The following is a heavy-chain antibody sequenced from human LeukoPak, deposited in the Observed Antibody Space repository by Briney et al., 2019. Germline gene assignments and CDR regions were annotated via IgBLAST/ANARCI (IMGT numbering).Heavy chain of an antibody. Sequence: GGSLRLSCAASGLTVSSNYMSWVRQAPGKGLEWVSVIYSGGSTYYADSVKGRFTISRDNSKNTLYLQMNSLRAEDTAVYYCARRAGAYSHPYDYWGQGTLVTVSS. CDR2: IYSGGST. CDR1: GLTVSSNY. D-gene: IGHD4/OR15-4a*01. V-gene: IGHV3-66*04. J-gene: IGHJ4*02. CDR3: ARRAGAYSHPYDY.